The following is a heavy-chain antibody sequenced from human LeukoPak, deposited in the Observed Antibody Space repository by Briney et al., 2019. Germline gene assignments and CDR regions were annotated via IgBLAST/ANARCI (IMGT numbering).Heavy chain of an antibody. D-gene: IGHD3-16*02. CDR1: GLTFSNYW. J-gene: IGHJ4*02. CDR3: AREVRLGELSPHFDY. CDR2: INSDGRRT. V-gene: IGHV3-74*01. Sequence: GGSLRLSCAASGLTFSNYWMHWVRQAPGKGLVWVSRINSDGRRTNYADSVKGQFTISREHAETTPYLQMNRLRAEDKAVYYCAREVRLGELSPHFDYWGQGTLVTVSS.